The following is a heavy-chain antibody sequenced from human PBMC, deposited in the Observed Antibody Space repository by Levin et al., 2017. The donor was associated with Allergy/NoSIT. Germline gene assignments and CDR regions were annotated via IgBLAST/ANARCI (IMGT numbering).Heavy chain of an antibody. CDR2: IYSGGST. CDR1: GFTVSSNY. CDR3: AREGDFWSGYGVFDI. V-gene: IGHV3-53*01. Sequence: AGESLKISCAASGFTVSSNYMSWVRQAPGKGLEWVSVIYSGGSTYYADSVKGRFTISRDNSKNTLYLQMNSLRAEDTAVYYCAREGDFWSGYGVFDIWGQGTMVTVSS. D-gene: IGHD3-3*01. J-gene: IGHJ3*02.